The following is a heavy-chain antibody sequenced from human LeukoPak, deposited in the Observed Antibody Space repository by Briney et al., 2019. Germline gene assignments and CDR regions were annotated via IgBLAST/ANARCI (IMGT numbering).Heavy chain of an antibody. D-gene: IGHD2-2*01. J-gene: IGHJ3*02. CDR2: IWYGGSNK. CDR3: AKELGYCSSTSCPPHAFDI. V-gene: IGHV3-30*18. Sequence: GRSLRLSCAASGFTFSSYGMHWVRQAPGKGLEWVAVIWYGGSNKYYADSVKGRFTISRDNSKNTLYLQMNSLRAEDTAVYYCAKELGYCSSTSCPPHAFDIWGQGTMVTVSS. CDR1: GFTFSSYG.